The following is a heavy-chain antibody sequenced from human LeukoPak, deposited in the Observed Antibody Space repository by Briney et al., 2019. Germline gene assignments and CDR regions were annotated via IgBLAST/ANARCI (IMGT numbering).Heavy chain of an antibody. CDR2: IIPIFGTA. V-gene: IGHV1-69*13. CDR1: GGTFSSYG. CDR3: ARDGGGSSSSWYSGSFFGY. J-gene: IGHJ4*02. Sequence: GASVKVSCKASGGTFSSYGISWVRQAPGQGLEWMGGIIPIFGTANYAQKFQGRVTITADESTSTAYMELSSLRSEDTAVYYCARDGGGSSSSWYSGSFFGYWGQGTLVTVSS. D-gene: IGHD6-6*01.